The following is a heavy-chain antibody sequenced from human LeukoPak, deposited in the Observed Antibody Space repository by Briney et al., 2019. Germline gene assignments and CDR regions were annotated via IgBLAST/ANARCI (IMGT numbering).Heavy chain of an antibody. CDR2: IKSKTDGGTT. J-gene: IGHJ4*02. CDR1: GFTFSNAW. CDR3: TIHPIAAAGIDDY. D-gene: IGHD6-13*01. Sequence: PGGSLRLSCAASGFTFSNAWMSWVRQAPRKGLEWVGRIKSKTDGGTTDYAAPVKGRFTISRDDSKNTLYLQMNSLKTEDTAVYYCTIHPIAAAGIDDYWGQGTLVTVSS. V-gene: IGHV3-15*01.